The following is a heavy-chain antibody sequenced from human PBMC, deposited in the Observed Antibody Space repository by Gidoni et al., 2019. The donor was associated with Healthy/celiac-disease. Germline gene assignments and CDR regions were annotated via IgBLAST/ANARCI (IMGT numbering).Heavy chain of an antibody. J-gene: IGHJ4*02. D-gene: IGHD5-12*01. Sequence: EVQLVESGGGLVQPGGSLRLSCAASGFTFSSYWMSWVRQAPGKGLEWVANIKQDGSEKYYVDSVKGRFTISRDNAKNSLYLQMNSLRAEDTAVYYCARENVDIVATGEGGFDYWGQGTLVTVSS. CDR2: IKQDGSEK. CDR3: ARENVDIVATGEGGFDY. V-gene: IGHV3-7*03. CDR1: GFTFSSYW.